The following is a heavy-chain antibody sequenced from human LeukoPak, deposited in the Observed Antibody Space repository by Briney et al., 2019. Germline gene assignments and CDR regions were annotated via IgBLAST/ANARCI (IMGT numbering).Heavy chain of an antibody. CDR3: AREPYGSGTFDY. J-gene: IGHJ4*02. CDR2: IYYSGST. D-gene: IGHD3-10*01. CDR1: GGSISSYY. V-gene: IGHV4-59*01. Sequence: SETLSLTCTVSGGSISSYYWSWIREPPGKGLEWIGYIYYSGSTNYNPSLKSRVTISVDTSKNQFSLKLSSVTAADTAEYYCAREPYGSGTFDYWGQGTLVTVSA.